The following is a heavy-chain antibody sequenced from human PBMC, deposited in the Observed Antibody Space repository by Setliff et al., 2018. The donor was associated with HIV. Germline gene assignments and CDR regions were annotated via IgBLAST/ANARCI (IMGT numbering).Heavy chain of an antibody. J-gene: IGHJ3*02. D-gene: IGHD3-22*01. CDR1: GFTFSSYA. CDR2: ISYDGSYE. Sequence: GGSLRLSCAASGFTFSSYAMHWVRQAPGKGLEWVAVISYDGSYEYYADSVKGRFTISRDNSKNTLYLQMNSLRAEDTAAYYCAKEPTYYYDSSGPHDAFDIWGQGTMVTVSS. CDR3: AKEPTYYYDSSGPHDAFDI. V-gene: IGHV3-30*04.